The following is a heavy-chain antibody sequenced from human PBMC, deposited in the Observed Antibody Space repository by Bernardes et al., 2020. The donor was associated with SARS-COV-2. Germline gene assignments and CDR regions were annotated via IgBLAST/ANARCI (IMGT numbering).Heavy chain of an antibody. D-gene: IGHD3-3*01. Sequence: ASVKVSCKASGYTFTSYGISWVRQAPGQGLEWMGWISAYNGNTNYAQKLQGRVTMTTDTSTSTAYMELRSLRSDDTAVYYCARDRRITIFGVVTHSYYYYGMDVWGQGTTVTVSS. V-gene: IGHV1-18*04. CDR1: GYTFTSYG. CDR2: ISAYNGNT. J-gene: IGHJ6*02. CDR3: ARDRRITIFGVVTHSYYYYGMDV.